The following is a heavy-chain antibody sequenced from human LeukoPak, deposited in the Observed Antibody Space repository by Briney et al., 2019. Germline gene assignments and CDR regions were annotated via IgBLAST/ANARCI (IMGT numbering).Heavy chain of an antibody. D-gene: IGHD3-10*01. CDR3: ARDIGVSQFDS. V-gene: IGHV1-18*01. Sequence: ASVNVSCKASGYTFTNYGISWVRQAPGQGLEWMGWISGYNGKTDYSQKLQGRVTMTTDTSTSTAYVELRSLTSDDTAVYYCARDIGVSQFDSWGQGTLVTVSS. CDR2: ISGYNGKT. CDR1: GYTFTNYG. J-gene: IGHJ4*02.